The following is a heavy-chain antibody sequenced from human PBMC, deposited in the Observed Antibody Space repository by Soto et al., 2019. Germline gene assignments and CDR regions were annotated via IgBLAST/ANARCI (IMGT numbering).Heavy chain of an antibody. CDR3: ARGTGWGSYRQARYYYMDV. CDR1: GGSFSGYY. CDR2: INHSGST. V-gene: IGHV4-34*01. J-gene: IGHJ6*03. D-gene: IGHD3-16*02. Sequence: QVQLQQWGAGLLKPSETLSLTCAVYGGSFSGYYWSWIRQPPGKGLEWIGEINHSGSTNYNPSLKSRVTISVDTSMNQFSLKLSSVTAADTAVYYCARGTGWGSYRQARYYYMDVWGKGTTVTVSS.